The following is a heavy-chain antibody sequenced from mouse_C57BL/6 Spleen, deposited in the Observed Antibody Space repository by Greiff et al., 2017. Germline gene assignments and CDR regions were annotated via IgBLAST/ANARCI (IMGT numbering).Heavy chain of an antibody. CDR1: GFTFSSYA. CDR2: ISSGGDYI. D-gene: IGHD1-1*01. Sequence: EVKLMESGEGLVKPGGSLKLSCAASGFTFSSYAMSWVRQTPEKRLEWVAYISSGGDYIYYADTVKGRFTISRDNARNTLYLQMSSLKSEDTAMYYCTRERVITTVGGYCDVWGTGTTVTVSS. V-gene: IGHV5-9-1*02. J-gene: IGHJ1*03. CDR3: TRERVITTVGGYCDV.